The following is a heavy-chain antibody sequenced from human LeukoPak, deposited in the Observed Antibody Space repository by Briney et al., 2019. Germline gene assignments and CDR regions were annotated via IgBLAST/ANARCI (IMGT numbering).Heavy chain of an antibody. CDR3: ARGWKNYDYVWGSYRSNWFDP. CDR2: INHSGST. D-gene: IGHD3-16*02. CDR1: GFTFSDYY. Sequence: PGGSLRLSCAASGFTFSDYYWSWIRQPPGKGLEWIGEINHSGSTNYNPSLKSRVTISVDTSKNQFSLKLSSVTAADTAVYYCARGWKNYDYVWGSYRSNWFDPWGQGTLVTVSS. J-gene: IGHJ5*02. V-gene: IGHV4-34*01.